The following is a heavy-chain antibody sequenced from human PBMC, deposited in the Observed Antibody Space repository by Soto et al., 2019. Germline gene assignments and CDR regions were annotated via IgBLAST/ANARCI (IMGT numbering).Heavy chain of an antibody. CDR3: AGDLYEENSSSWIFDY. D-gene: IGHD6-6*01. CDR1: GGSISSGGYY. CDR2: IYYSGST. V-gene: IGHV4-31*03. Sequence: QVQLQESGPGLVKPSQTLSLTCTVSGGSISSGGYYWSWIRQHPGKGLEWIGYIYYSGSTYYNPSLKSRVTISVDTSKNQFSLKLSSVTAADTGGYCCAGDLYEENSSSWIFDYWGQGTLVTVSS. J-gene: IGHJ4*02.